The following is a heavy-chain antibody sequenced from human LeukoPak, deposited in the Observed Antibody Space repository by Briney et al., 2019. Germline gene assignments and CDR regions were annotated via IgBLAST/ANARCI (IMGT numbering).Heavy chain of an antibody. D-gene: IGHD2-2*01. CDR1: GFTFSDYS. J-gene: IGHJ4*02. Sequence: PGGSLRLSCTASGFTFSDYSMSWVRQAPGAGLEWVSAISPAGDSTTDADSVKGRFTISRDNSKSTLYLQINGLTAEDTALYYCARRLVTAGITDFFDSWGQGTLVSVSS. V-gene: IGHV3-23*01. CDR3: ARRLVTAGITDFFDS. CDR2: ISPAGDST.